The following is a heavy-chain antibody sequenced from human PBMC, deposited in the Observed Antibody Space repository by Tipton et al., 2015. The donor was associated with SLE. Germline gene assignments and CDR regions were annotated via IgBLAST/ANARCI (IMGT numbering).Heavy chain of an antibody. D-gene: IGHD6-13*01. J-gene: IGHJ6*02. CDR3: ARAGGQQLVPGYYYYYGMDV. Sequence: SLRLSCAASGFTFLSYGMHWVRQAPGKGLEWVAVIWYDGSIKYYADSVKSRFTISRDNSKNTLYLQMNSLRAEDTAVYYCARAGGQQLVPGYYYYYGMDVWGQGTTVTVSS. V-gene: IGHV3-33*01. CDR1: GFTFLSYG. CDR2: IWYDGSIK.